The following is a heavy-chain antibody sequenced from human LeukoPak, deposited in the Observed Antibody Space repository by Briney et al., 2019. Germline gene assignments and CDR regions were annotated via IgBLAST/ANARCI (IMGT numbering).Heavy chain of an antibody. V-gene: IGHV3-48*03. CDR3: ARKQNCDY. CDR1: GFTFSSYE. CDR2: ISGSGSTR. J-gene: IGHJ4*02. Sequence: GGSLRLSCAASGFTFSSYEMNWVRQAPGKGLERVSYISGSGSTRYYADSVKSRFTVSRDNAKNSLDLQMSSLRAEDSAVHYCARKQNCDYWGQGTLVTVSS.